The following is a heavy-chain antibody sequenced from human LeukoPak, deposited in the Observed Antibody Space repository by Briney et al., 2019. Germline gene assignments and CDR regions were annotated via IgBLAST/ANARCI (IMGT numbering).Heavy chain of an antibody. CDR1: GGTFSSYA. V-gene: IGHV1-69*06. CDR3: VRSGRGTYFYFDW. D-gene: IGHD3-9*01. CDR2: IIPIFGTA. J-gene: IGHJ4*02. Sequence: ASVKVSCKASGGTFSSYAISWVRQAPGQGLEWMGGIIPIFGTANYAQKFQGRVTMTQDTSASIVYMELKSLTSDDTAVYYCVRSGRGTYFYFDWWGQGTRVTVSS.